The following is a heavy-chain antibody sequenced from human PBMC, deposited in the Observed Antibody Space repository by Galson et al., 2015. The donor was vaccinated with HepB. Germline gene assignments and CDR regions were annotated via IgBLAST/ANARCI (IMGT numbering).Heavy chain of an antibody. CDR2: IYYSGST. V-gene: IGHV4-59*08. CDR3: AMRGSGWYFDP. J-gene: IGHJ5*02. Sequence: TLSLTCTVSGGSISSYYWSWIRQPPGKGLEWIGYIYYSGSTNYNPSLKSRVTISVDTSKNQFSLKLSSVTAADTAVYYCAMRGSGWYFDPWGQGTLVTVSS. CDR1: GGSISSYY. D-gene: IGHD6-19*01.